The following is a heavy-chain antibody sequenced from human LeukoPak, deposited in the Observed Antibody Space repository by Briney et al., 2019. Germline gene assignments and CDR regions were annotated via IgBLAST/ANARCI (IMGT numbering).Heavy chain of an antibody. CDR3: ARASRGYSYGYSGYFDY. CDR1: GYTFTGYY. J-gene: IGHJ4*02. Sequence: ASVKASCKASGYTFTGYYMHWVRQAPGQGLEWMGWINPNSGGINYAQRFQGRVTMTRDTSISTAYMELSRLRSDDTAVYYCARASRGYSYGYSGYFDYWGQGTLVTVSS. D-gene: IGHD5-18*01. V-gene: IGHV1-2*02. CDR2: INPNSGGI.